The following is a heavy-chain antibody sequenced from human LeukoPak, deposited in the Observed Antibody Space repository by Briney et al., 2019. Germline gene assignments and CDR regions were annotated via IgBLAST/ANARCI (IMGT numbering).Heavy chain of an antibody. CDR1: GGSISSGVSY. V-gene: IGHV4-31*03. D-gene: IGHD1-26*01. CDR2: IYHSGTT. J-gene: IGHJ3*02. Sequence: SETLSFTCTVSGGSISSGVSYWSWIRQRPGQGLEWIGYIYHSGTTYYSPSLKSRVTISVDTSKNQFPLKLSSVTAADTAVYYCARPGVGATYAFDIWGQGTMVTVSS. CDR3: ARPGVGATYAFDI.